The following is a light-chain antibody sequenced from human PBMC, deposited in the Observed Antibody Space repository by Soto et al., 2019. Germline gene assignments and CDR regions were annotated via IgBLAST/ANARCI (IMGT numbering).Light chain of an antibody. V-gene: IGKV3-15*01. Sequence: EIVMTQSPVTLSVPPGERATLSCRASQSVSRNLAWYQQKPGQAPRLLIYGASTRATGIPARFSGSGSGTDFTLTISSLQSEDFAVYYCQQYNNWPPWTFGQGTKVDI. CDR2: GAS. CDR3: QQYNNWPPWT. J-gene: IGKJ1*01. CDR1: QSVSRN.